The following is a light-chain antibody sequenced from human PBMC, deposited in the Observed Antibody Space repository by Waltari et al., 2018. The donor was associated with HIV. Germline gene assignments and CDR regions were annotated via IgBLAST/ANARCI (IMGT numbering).Light chain of an antibody. CDR3: QVWDSSSDHVV. Sequence: SFVLTQPPSMSVAPGKTASITCGGNNIGSKTVHWYQQKAGQAPLVVIYDNSDRPSGSPERVSGSNSGNPATLTITRGGAGDEADYYCQVWDSSSDHVVFGGGTKLTIL. CDR2: DNS. J-gene: IGLJ2*01. V-gene: IGLV3-21*04. CDR1: NIGSKT.